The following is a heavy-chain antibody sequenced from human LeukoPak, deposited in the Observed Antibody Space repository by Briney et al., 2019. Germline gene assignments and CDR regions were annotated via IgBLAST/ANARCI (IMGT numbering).Heavy chain of an antibody. D-gene: IGHD4-17*01. CDR3: ARPTYGDYGMDV. J-gene: IGHJ6*02. CDR1: GFTFSSYS. Sequence: GGSLRLSCAASGFTFSSYSMNWVRQAPGKGLEWVAYISSSSSTIYYTDYVKGRFTISRDNAKNSLYLQMNSLRDEDTAVYYCARPTYGDYGMDVWGQGTTVTVSS. CDR2: ISSSSSTI. V-gene: IGHV3-48*02.